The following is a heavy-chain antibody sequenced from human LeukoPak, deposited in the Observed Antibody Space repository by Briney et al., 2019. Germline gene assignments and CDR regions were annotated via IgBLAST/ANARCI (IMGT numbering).Heavy chain of an antibody. CDR1: GDSISSGDYY. CDR2: ISSSGST. CDR3: ARGSRGQLVTPYYFDY. V-gene: IGHV4-61*02. J-gene: IGHJ4*02. Sequence: PSETLSLTCTVSGDSISSGDYYWSWIRQPAGKGLEWIGRISSSGSTNYNPSLKSRVTISVDTSKNQFSLKLSSVTAADTAVYYCARGSRGQLVTPYYFDYWGQGTLVTVSS. D-gene: IGHD6-6*01.